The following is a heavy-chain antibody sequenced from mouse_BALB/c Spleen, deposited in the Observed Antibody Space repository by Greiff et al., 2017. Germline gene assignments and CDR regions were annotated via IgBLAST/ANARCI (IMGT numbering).Heavy chain of an antibody. Sequence: VQLKESGPGLVKPSQSLSLTCSVTGYSITSGYYWNWIRQFPGNKLEWMGYISYDGSNNYNPSLKNRNSITRDTSKNQFFLKLNSVTTEDTATYYCARAPLYYGSFDYWGQGTTLTVSS. CDR2: ISYDGSN. V-gene: IGHV3-6*02. CDR1: GYSITSGYY. D-gene: IGHD2-2*01. J-gene: IGHJ2*01. CDR3: ARAPLYYGSFDY.